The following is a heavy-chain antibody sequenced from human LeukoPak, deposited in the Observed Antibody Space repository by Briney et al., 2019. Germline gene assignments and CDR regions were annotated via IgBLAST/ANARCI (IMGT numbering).Heavy chain of an antibody. CDR2: ISSSSSNI. J-gene: IGHJ4*02. CDR3: AKGHLIAVAGTLGY. Sequence: PGGSLRLSCAASGFTFSSYSMNWVRQAPGKGLEWVSSISSSSSNIYYADSVKGRFTISRDNAKNSLYLQMNSLRAEDTAVYYCAKGHLIAVAGTLGYWGQGTLVTVSS. D-gene: IGHD6-19*01. V-gene: IGHV3-21*01. CDR1: GFTFSSYS.